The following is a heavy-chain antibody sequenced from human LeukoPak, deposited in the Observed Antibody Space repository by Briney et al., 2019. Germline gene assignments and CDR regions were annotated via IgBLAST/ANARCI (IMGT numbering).Heavy chain of an antibody. CDR1: GYTFTSNC. Sequence: ASVKVSCKASGYTFTSNCIHWVRKAPGQGLEWMGMINPSSGSPRYAKTVQGRVTMTRDTSTRTHYMEMRSLISEDTAVYYCARDRGRTMLFDHWGQGTLVTVSS. J-gene: IGHJ5*02. CDR3: ARDRGRTMLFDH. D-gene: IGHD1-7*01. V-gene: IGHV1-46*01. CDR2: INPSSGSP.